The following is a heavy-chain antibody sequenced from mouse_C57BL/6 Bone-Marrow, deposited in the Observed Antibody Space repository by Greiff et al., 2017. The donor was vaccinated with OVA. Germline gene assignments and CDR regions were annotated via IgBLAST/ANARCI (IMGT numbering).Heavy chain of an antibody. V-gene: IGHV5-6*02. CDR2: ISSGGSYT. D-gene: IGHD2-3*01. CDR1: GFTFSSYG. CDR3: ARPGMVTTGYFDY. J-gene: IGHJ2*01. Sequence: DVKLVESGGDLVKPGGSLKLSCAASGFTFSSYGMSWVRQTPDKRLEWVATISSGGSYTYYPDSVKGRFTISRDNAKNTLYLQMSSLKSEDTAMYYCARPGMVTTGYFDYWGQGTTLTVSS.